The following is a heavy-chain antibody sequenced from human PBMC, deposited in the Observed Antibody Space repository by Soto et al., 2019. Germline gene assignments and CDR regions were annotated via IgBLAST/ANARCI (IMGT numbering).Heavy chain of an antibody. CDR1: GYTFTSYG. V-gene: IGHV1-18*01. Sequence: QVQLVQSGAEVKKPGASVKVSCKASGYTFTSYGISWVRQAPGQGLEWMGWISAYNGNTNYAQKLQGRVTMTTDTSTSTAYMELRSLRSADTAVYYCARDVRALRAPVINGFDPWGQGTLVTVSS. J-gene: IGHJ5*02. D-gene: IGHD3-16*02. CDR3: ARDVRALRAPVINGFDP. CDR2: ISAYNGNT.